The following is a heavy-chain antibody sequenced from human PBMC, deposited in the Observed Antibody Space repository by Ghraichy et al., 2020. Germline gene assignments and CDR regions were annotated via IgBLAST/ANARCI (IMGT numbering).Heavy chain of an antibody. Sequence: SETLSLTCTVSGGSISSYYWSWIRQPPGKGLEWIGYIYYSGSTNYNPSLKSRVTISVDTSKNQFSLKLSSVTAADTAVYYCARETSTGDFDYWGQGTLVTVSS. D-gene: IGHD5/OR15-5a*01. V-gene: IGHV4-59*01. CDR3: ARETSTGDFDY. CDR2: IYYSGST. J-gene: IGHJ4*02. CDR1: GGSISSYY.